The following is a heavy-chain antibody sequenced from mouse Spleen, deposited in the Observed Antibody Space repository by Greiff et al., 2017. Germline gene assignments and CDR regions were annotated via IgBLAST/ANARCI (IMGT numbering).Heavy chain of an antibody. CDR3: ARGGFGWLGFDY. CDR1: GYTFTDYY. Sequence: VQLQQSGPELVKPGASVKISCKASGYTFTDYYMNWVKQSHGKSLEWIGDINPNNGGTSYNQKFKGKATLTVDKSSSTAYMELRSLTSEDSAVYYCARGGFGWLGFDYWGQGTTLTVSS. CDR2: INPNNGGT. J-gene: IGHJ2*01. V-gene: IGHV1-26*01. D-gene: IGHD1-1*02.